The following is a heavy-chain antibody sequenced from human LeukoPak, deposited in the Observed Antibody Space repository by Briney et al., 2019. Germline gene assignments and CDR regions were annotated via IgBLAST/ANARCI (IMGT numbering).Heavy chain of an antibody. CDR1: GFTFSSYG. D-gene: IGHD2-15*01. V-gene: IGHV3-23*01. CDR3: AKQLGYCSDGSCYFPY. Sequence: GRSLRLSCAASGFTFSSYGMHWVRQAPGKGLEWVSAISNNGGYTYYADSVQGRFTISRDNSKSTLCLQMNSLRAEDTAVYYCAKQLGYCSDGSCYFPYWGQGTLVTVSS. J-gene: IGHJ4*02. CDR2: ISNNGGYT.